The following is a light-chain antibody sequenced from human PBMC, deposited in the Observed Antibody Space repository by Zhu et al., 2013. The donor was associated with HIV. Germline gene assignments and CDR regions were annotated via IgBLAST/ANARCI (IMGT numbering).Light chain of an antibody. Sequence: EIVLTQSPGTLSLSPGERGTLSCTASQSVSSSYLTWYQQRPGQAPRLLIFGASSRASGIPDRFSGSGSGTDFTLTISRLEPEDFAVYYCQQYDSSPLTFGGGTKVEI. CDR1: QSVSSSY. V-gene: IGKV3-20*01. CDR3: QQYDSSPLT. J-gene: IGKJ4*01. CDR2: GAS.